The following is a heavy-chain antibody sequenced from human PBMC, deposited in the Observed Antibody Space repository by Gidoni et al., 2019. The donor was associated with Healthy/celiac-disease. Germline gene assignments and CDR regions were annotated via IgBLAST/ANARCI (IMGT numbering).Heavy chain of an antibody. CDR3: ASGYSYGLPPLIY. CDR2: ISTIYSTA. J-gene: IGHJ4*02. CDR1: GGTFSSYA. Sequence: QVQLVQSRAEVKKPGSSVMVSCKASGGTFSSYAISWVRQAPGQGVEWMGGISTIYSTANYAQKFQGRVTINADKSTSTAYMELSSLRSEDTAGDDCASGYSYGLPPLIYWGQGTLVTVSS. V-gene: IGHV1-69*06. D-gene: IGHD5-18*01.